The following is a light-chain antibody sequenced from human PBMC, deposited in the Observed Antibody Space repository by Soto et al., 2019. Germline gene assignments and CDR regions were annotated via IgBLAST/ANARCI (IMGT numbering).Light chain of an antibody. V-gene: IGKV3-15*01. J-gene: IGKJ4*01. CDR3: HQYNNWPPLS. CDR2: GAS. CDR1: QSVSSN. Sequence: EIVMTQSPATLSVSPGERATLSCRASQSVSSNLAWYQQKPGQAPRLLIYGASTRATGIPARFSGSGSGTELTLTISSLQSEDFAVYYCHQYNNWPPLSFGGGTTVEIK.